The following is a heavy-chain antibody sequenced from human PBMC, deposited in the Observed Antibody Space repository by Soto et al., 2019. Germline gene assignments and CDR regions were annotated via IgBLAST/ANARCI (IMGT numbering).Heavy chain of an antibody. Sequence: ASVKVSCKASGYTLTSYGISWVRQAPGQGLEWRGWISAYNGNTNYAQKLQGRVTMTTDTCTSTGYMELRSLRSDDTAVYSCASVYYGSGRYYYYMDVWGKGTTVTVSS. V-gene: IGHV1-18*01. CDR2: ISAYNGNT. CDR1: GYTLTSYG. CDR3: ASVYYGSGRYYYYMDV. D-gene: IGHD3-10*01. J-gene: IGHJ6*03.